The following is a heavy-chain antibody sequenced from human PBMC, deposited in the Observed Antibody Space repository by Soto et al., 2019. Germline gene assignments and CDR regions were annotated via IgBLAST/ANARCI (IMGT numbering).Heavy chain of an antibody. Sequence: GGSLRLSCSASGFTFSDYTMNWVRQAPGKGLQWVSSISSRDTYIYYADSVKGRFTISRDNAKNLLFLQMNSLRAEDTAVYFCARGWYYYDSSGYSNWFDPWGQGTLVTVSS. J-gene: IGHJ5*02. CDR3: ARGWYYYDSSGYSNWFDP. V-gene: IGHV3-21*01. D-gene: IGHD3-22*01. CDR1: GFTFSDYT. CDR2: ISSRDTYI.